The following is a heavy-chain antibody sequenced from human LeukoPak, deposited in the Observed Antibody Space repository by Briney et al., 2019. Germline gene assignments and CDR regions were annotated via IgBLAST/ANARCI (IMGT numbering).Heavy chain of an antibody. CDR2: IYYSGST. CDR1: GGSISSGSYY. V-gene: IGHV4-61*01. J-gene: IGHJ5*02. CDR3: ARVQTYYYGSGSVDWFDP. Sequence: SETLSLTCTVSGGSISSGSYYWSWIRQPPGKGLEWIGYIYYSGSTNYNPSLKSRVTISVDTSKNQFSLKLSSVTAADTAVYYCARVQTYYYGSGSVDWFDPWGQGTLVTVSS. D-gene: IGHD3-10*01.